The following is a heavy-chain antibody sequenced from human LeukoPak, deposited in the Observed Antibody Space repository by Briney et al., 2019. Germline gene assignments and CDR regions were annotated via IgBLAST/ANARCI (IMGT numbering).Heavy chain of an antibody. D-gene: IGHD3-10*01. CDR2: ISYDGSNK. Sequence: PGRSLRLSCAASGFTFRSYAMHWVRQAPGKGLEWVAVISYDGSNKYYADSVKGRFTISRDNSKNTLYLQMNSLRAEDTAVYYCAIKEWATMGSGFDYWGQGTLVTVSS. V-gene: IGHV3-30-3*01. J-gene: IGHJ4*02. CDR3: AIKEWATMGSGFDY. CDR1: GFTFRSYA.